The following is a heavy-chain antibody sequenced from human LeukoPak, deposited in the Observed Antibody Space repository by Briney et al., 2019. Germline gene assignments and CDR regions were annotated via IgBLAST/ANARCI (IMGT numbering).Heavy chain of an antibody. D-gene: IGHD4-17*01. Sequence: ASVKVSCKTSGYTFTTYGISWVRQAPGQGLEWMGWISAYNGNTNYAQKFQGRVTMTTDTSTNTAYMELRSLRSDDTAVYYCARLSTVTTSFDYWGQGTLVTVSS. CDR3: ARLSTVTTSFDY. CDR1: GYTFTTYG. CDR2: ISAYNGNT. V-gene: IGHV1-18*01. J-gene: IGHJ4*02.